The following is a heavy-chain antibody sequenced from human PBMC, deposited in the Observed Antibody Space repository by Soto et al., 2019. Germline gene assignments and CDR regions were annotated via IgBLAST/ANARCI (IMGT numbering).Heavy chain of an antibody. J-gene: IGHJ4*02. D-gene: IGHD6-19*01. CDR3: EGSYSSGWYSI. CDR1: GGTFSIYT. CDR2: IIPILGIA. V-gene: IGHV1-69*02. Sequence: QGQLVQSGAEVKKPGSSVKVSCKASGGTFSIYTISWVRQAPGQGLEWMGRIIPILGIANYAQKFQGRVTINADKSTSTAYMELSSLRSEDTAVYYCEGSYSSGWYSIWGQGTLVTGAS.